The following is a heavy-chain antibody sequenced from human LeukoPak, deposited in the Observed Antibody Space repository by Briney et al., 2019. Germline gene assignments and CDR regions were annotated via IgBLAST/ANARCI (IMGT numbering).Heavy chain of an antibody. J-gene: IGHJ4*02. CDR1: GFTFNNYW. D-gene: IGHD2/OR15-2a*01. Sequence: PGGSLRLSCAASGFTFNNYWMSWVRQAPGKGLEWVSAISGSGGSTYYADSVKGRFTISRDNSKNTLYLQMNSLRAEDTAVYYCAKDRKYLDYWGQGTLVTVSS. V-gene: IGHV3-23*01. CDR2: ISGSGGST. CDR3: AKDRKYLDY.